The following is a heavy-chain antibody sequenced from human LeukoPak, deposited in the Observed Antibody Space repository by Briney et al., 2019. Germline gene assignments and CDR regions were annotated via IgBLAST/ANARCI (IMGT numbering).Heavy chain of an antibody. CDR3: ARQQLQLWYD. V-gene: IGHV3-48*03. CDR1: GFTFSSYE. J-gene: IGHJ4*02. CDR2: INSSAATT. Sequence: PGGSLRLSCAASGFTFSSYEMNWVRQAPGKGLEWVSYINSSAATTYYADSVKGRFTISRDNAKNSLYLQMNSLRAEDTAVYYCARQQLQLWYDWGQGTLVTVSS. D-gene: IGHD5-18*01.